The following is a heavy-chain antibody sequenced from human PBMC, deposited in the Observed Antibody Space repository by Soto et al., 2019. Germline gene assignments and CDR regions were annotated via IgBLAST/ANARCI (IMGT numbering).Heavy chain of an antibody. CDR3: ARALIGFLDWLPDNYYYGMDV. CDR2: INPNSGDT. J-gene: IGHJ6*02. D-gene: IGHD3-3*02. CDR1: GHSFTGHY. Sequence: GASVKVSCKVSGHSFTGHYMHWVRQAPGQGLEWVGWINPNSGDTNYARKFQGRVTMTRDTSIKTVYMELSSLRSDDTAVYYCARALIGFLDWLPDNYYYGMDVWGQGTTVTVSS. V-gene: IGHV1-2*02.